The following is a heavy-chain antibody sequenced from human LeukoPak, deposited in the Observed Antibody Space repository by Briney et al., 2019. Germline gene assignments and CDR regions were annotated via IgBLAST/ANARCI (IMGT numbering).Heavy chain of an antibody. Sequence: GGSLRLSCAACGFTFSRYWMHWLRQAPGKGRVWVTHISSAATTTSSADAVKGRYTISRDNAKNTLYLQMNSLRAEDTAVYYCARDTSYGMDVWGQGTTVTVSS. CDR1: GFTFSRYW. V-gene: IGHV3-74*01. J-gene: IGHJ6*02. CDR2: ISSAATTT. CDR3: ARDTSYGMDV.